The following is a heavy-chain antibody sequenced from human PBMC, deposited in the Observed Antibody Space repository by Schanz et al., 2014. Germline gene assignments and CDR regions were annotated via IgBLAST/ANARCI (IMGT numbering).Heavy chain of an antibody. J-gene: IGHJ4*02. CDR2: IIPILGIA. CDR1: GGTFSSYT. CDR3: ASSGAGYSSSWDFDY. D-gene: IGHD6-13*01. Sequence: QLQLVQSGAEVKKPGSSVKVSCKLSGGTFSSYTISWMRQAPGQGLEWMGRIIPILGIANYAQNFQGRVTITADKSTSTAYMDVSSLRSEDTAVYYCASSGAGYSSSWDFDYWGQGTLVTVSS. V-gene: IGHV1-69*02.